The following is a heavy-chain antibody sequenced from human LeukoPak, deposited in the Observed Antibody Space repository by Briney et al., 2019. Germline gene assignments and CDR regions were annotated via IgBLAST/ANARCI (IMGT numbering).Heavy chain of an antibody. Sequence: GGSLRLSCAASGFTFSSYAMSWVRQAPGKGLEWVSAISGSGGSTYYADSVKGRFTISRDNSKNTQYLQMNSLRAEDTAIYYCAKTETTGTTYYFDYWGQGTLVTVSS. J-gene: IGHJ4*02. CDR1: GFTFSSYA. CDR3: AKTETTGTTYYFDY. V-gene: IGHV3-23*01. D-gene: IGHD1-7*01. CDR2: ISGSGGST.